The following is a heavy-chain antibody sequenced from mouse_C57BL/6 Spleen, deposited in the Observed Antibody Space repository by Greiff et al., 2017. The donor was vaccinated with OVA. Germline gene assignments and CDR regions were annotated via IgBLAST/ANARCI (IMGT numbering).Heavy chain of an antibody. CDR1: GYTFTDYE. Sequence: VQLQQSGAELVRPGASVTLSCKASGYTFTDYEMHWVKQTPVHGLEWIGAIDPETGGTAYNQKFKGKAILTADKSSSTAYMELRSLTSEDSAVYYCTRSLMNYAMDYWGQGTSVTVSS. CDR2: IDPETGGT. J-gene: IGHJ4*01. V-gene: IGHV1-15*01. D-gene: IGHD2-3*01. CDR3: TRSLMNYAMDY.